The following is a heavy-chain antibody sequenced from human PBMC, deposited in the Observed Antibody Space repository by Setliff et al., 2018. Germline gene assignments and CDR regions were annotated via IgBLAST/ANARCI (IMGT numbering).Heavy chain of an antibody. CDR2: ISYSGST. V-gene: IGHV4-59*02. D-gene: IGHD1-1*01. CDR3: ARDGAGHTESWKGHFGY. Sequence: PSETLSLTCSVSGVSVSGYFWSWIRQPPGKPLEWIGYISYSGSTNYNPSLKTRVSISEDTSRNQISLRLLSVSAADTAVYFCARDGAGHTESWKGHFGYWGQGTEVTAPQ. CDR1: GVSVSGYF. J-gene: IGHJ4*02.